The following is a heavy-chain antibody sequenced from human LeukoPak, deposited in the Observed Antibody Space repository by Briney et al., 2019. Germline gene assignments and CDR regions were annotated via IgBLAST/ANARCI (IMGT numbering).Heavy chain of an antibody. D-gene: IGHD2-8*02. CDR1: GYIFTTYN. J-gene: IGHJ6*02. CDR3: ARDTESYGMDV. Sequence: ASVKVSCKASGYIFTTYNVHWVRQAPGQRLEWMGWINAANGNTKSSQKFQGRVTITRDTSASTAYMELSSLRSEDTAVYYCARDTESYGMDVWGQGTTVTVSS. CDR2: INAANGNT. V-gene: IGHV1-3*01.